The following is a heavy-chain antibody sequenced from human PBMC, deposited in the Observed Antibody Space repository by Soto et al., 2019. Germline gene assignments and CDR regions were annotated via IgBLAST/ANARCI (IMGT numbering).Heavy chain of an antibody. V-gene: IGHV4-31*03. Sequence: SETLSLTCTVSGGSISSGGYYWSWNRQHPGKGLEWIGYIYYSGSTYYNPSLKSRVTISVDTSKNQFSLKLSSVTAADTAVYYCARKAWLGAFDILGQGTMV. J-gene: IGHJ3*02. D-gene: IGHD6-19*01. CDR3: ARKAWLGAFDI. CDR2: IYYSGST. CDR1: GGSISSGGYY.